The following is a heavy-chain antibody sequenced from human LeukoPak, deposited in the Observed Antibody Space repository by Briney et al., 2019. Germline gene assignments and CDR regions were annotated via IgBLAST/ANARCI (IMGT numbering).Heavy chain of an antibody. CDR2: ISAYNGNT. V-gene: IGHV1-18*01. J-gene: IGHJ6*02. Sequence: ASVKVSCKASGYTFISYGISWVRQAPGQGLEWMGWISAYNGNTNYAQKLQGRVTMTTDTSTSTAYMELRSPRSDDTAVYYCARDYDILTGYYSSYYYYGMDVWGQGTTVTVSS. CDR1: GYTFISYG. CDR3: ARDYDILTGYYSSYYYYGMDV. D-gene: IGHD3-9*01.